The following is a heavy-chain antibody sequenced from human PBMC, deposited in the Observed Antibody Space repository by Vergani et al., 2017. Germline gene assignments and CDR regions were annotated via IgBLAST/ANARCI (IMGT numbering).Heavy chain of an antibody. V-gene: IGHV4-59*01. CDR2: IYYSGST. CDR1: GGSISSYY. J-gene: IGHJ3*02. CDR3: ARDRGGWNDAFDI. D-gene: IGHD3-10*01. Sequence: QVQLQESGPGLVKPSETLSLTCTVSGGSISSYYWSWIRQPPGKGLEWIGYIYYSGSTNYNPSRKSRVTISVDTSKNQFSLKLSSVTAADTAVDYCARDRGGWNDAFDIWGQGTMVTVSS.